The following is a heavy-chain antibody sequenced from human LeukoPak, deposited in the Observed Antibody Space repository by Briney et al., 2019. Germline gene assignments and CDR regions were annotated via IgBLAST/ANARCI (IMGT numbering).Heavy chain of an antibody. V-gene: IGHV3-21*01. CDR1: GFTFSSYS. CDR2: ISSSSSYI. Sequence: GGSLRLSCAASGFTFSSYSMNWVRQAPGKGLEWVSSISSSSSYIYYADSVKGRFTISRDNAKNSLYLQMNSLRAEDTAVYYCARGKVTTPLFDYWGQGTLATVSS. J-gene: IGHJ4*02. D-gene: IGHD2-21*02. CDR3: ARGKVTTPLFDY.